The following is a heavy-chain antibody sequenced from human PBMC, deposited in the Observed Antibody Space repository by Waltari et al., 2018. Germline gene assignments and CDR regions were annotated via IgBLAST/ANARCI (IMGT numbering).Heavy chain of an antibody. J-gene: IGHJ3*01. Sequence: QVQLVQSGAEVKKPGASVRVSCKASGYTFISYDINWVRQAPGQGLEWMGWINPNTGAARVAQNFQDRVTMTRSTSETTAYMEISDLTSQDTAVYYCARGDNWNDRLDFWGQGTKVTVSS. CDR2: INPNTGAA. D-gene: IGHD1-1*01. V-gene: IGHV1-8*01. CDR3: ARGDNWNDRLDF. CDR1: GYTFISYD.